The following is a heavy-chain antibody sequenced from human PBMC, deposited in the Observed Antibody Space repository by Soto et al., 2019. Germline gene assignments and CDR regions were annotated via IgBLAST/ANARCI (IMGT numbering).Heavy chain of an antibody. D-gene: IGHD3-3*01. J-gene: IGHJ6*02. CDR2: FDPEDGET. Sequence: ASVKVSCKVSGYTLTELSMHWVRQAPGKGLEWMGGFDPEDGETIYAQKFQGRVTMTEDTSTDTAYMELSSLRSEDTAVYYCAVNPSRFLEWPVNVWGQGTTVTVSS. CDR3: AVNPSRFLEWPVNV. CDR1: GYTLTELS. V-gene: IGHV1-24*01.